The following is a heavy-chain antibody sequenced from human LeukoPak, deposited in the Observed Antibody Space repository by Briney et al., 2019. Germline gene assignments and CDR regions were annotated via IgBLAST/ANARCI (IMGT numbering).Heavy chain of an antibody. J-gene: IGHJ4*02. CDR3: ARDEGGDDYPDYFDY. D-gene: IGHD5-24*01. Sequence: GGSLRLSCAASGFTFSSYAMHWVRQAPGKGLEWVAVISYDGSNKYYADSVKGRFTISRDNSKNTLYLQMNSLRAEDTAVYYCARDEGGDDYPDYFDYWGQGTLVTVSS. CDR1: GFTFSSYA. CDR2: ISYDGSNK. V-gene: IGHV3-30-3*01.